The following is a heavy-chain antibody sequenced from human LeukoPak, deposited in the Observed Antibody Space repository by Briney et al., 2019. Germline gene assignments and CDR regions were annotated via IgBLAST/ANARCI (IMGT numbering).Heavy chain of an antibody. CDR1: GGSISSYY. CDR2: IHYTGST. CDR3: AREAFYGSGTNWFDP. Sequence: PSETLSLTCNVSGGSISSYYWSWIRQSPGKGLEWIGYIHYTGSTIYNPSLKSRVTISLHTSKKQSSLKLTSVTTADTAVYYCAREAFYGSGTNWFDPWGQGTLVTVSS. J-gene: IGHJ5*02. V-gene: IGHV4-59*01. D-gene: IGHD3-10*01.